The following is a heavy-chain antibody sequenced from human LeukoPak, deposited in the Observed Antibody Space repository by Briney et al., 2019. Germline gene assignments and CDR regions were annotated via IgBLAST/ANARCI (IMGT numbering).Heavy chain of an antibody. D-gene: IGHD6-19*01. CDR1: GFTFSSFG. Sequence: GGSLRLSCAASGFTFSSFGMSWVRQAPGKGLEWVSAISSTGGTAYYADSVKGRFTISRDNSKNTLYLQMNSLRAEDTAVYYCARGDSSSGWYGPFDYWGQGTLVTVSS. J-gene: IGHJ4*02. CDR3: ARGDSSSGWYGPFDY. V-gene: IGHV3-23*01. CDR2: ISSTGGTA.